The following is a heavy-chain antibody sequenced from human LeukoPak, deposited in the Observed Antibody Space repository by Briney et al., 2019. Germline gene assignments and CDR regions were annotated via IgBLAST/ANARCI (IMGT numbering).Heavy chain of an antibody. Sequence: ETLSLTCTVSGGSISSYYWSWIRQPPGKGLEWIGNINDSGSTNSNPSLKSRATISVDMSRKHFFLDLSSVTAADTAVYYCARAVHYSGTSDQYTGGWYYFDFWGQGTLVTVSS. V-gene: IGHV4-59*01. CDR1: GGSISSYY. CDR2: INDSGST. CDR3: ARAVHYSGTSDQYTGGWYYFDF. J-gene: IGHJ4*02. D-gene: IGHD3-10*01.